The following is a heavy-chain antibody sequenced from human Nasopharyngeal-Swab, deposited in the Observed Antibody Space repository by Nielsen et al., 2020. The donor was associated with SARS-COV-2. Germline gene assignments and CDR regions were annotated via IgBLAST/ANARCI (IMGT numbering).Heavy chain of an antibody. CDR2: ISGSGGDI. V-gene: IGHV3-23*01. Sequence: GESLKISCAASGFTFGNYAMSWVRQAPGKGLEWVSAISGSGGDIHYRDSVKGRFTISRDNAKNTLYLQMNSLRAEDTAVYYCARDFDKTGDWGQGTLVTVSS. J-gene: IGHJ4*02. CDR3: ARDFDKTGD. D-gene: IGHD7-27*01. CDR1: GFTFGNYA.